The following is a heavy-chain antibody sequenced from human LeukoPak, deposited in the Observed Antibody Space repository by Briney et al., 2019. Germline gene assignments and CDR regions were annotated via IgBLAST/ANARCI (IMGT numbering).Heavy chain of an antibody. V-gene: IGHV4-30-4*01. CDR1: GGSISSGDYY. D-gene: IGHD3-9*01. J-gene: IGHJ4*02. CDR2: TYYSGST. CDR3: ARESDILTGYI. Sequence: PSETLSLTCTVSGGSISSGDYYWSWIRQPPGKGLEWIGYTYYSGSTYYNPSLKSRVTISVDTSKNQFSLKLSSVTAADTAVYYCARESDILTGYIWGQGTLVTVSS.